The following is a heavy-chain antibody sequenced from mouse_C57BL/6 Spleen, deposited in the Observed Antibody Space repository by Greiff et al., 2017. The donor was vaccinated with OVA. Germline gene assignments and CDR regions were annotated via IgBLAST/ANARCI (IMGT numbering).Heavy chain of an antibody. CDR2: ISNGGGST. CDR1: GFTFSDYY. V-gene: IGHV5-12*01. Sequence: EVQLVESGGGLVQPGGSLKLSCAASGFTFSDYYMYWVRQTPEKRLEWVAYISNGGGSTYYPDTVKGRFTISRDNAKNTLYLQMSRLKSEDTAMYYCARHLRGAMDYWGQGTSVTVSS. J-gene: IGHJ4*01. CDR3: ARHLRGAMDY.